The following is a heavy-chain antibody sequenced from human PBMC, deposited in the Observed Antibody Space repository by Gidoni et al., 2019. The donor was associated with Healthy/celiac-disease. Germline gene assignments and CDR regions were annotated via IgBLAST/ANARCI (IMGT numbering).Heavy chain of an antibody. D-gene: IGHD2-15*01. J-gene: IGHJ3*02. V-gene: IGHV2-70*01. CDR2: IDWDDDK. Sequence: QVTLRESGPALVKPTQTLTLTCTFSGFSLSPSGMCVSWIRQPPGKALEWLALIDWDDDKYYSTSLKTRLTISKDTSKNQVVLTMTNMDPVDTATYYCARIQKGPAAPDAFDIWGQGTMVTVSS. CDR1: GFSLSPSGMC. CDR3: ARIQKGPAAPDAFDI.